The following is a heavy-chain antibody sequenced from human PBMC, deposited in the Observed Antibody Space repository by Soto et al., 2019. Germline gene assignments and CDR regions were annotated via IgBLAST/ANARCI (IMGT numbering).Heavy chain of an antibody. CDR3: ARLRVQFTRRDYYYGMDV. Sequence: SETLSLTCAVYGGSFSGYYWSWIRQPPGKGLEWIGEINHSGSTNYNPSLKSRVTISVDTSKNQFSLKLSSVTAADTAVYYCARLRVQFTRRDYYYGMDVWGQGTTVTVSS. J-gene: IGHJ6*02. D-gene: IGHD1-1*01. V-gene: IGHV4-34*01. CDR2: INHSGST. CDR1: GGSFSGYY.